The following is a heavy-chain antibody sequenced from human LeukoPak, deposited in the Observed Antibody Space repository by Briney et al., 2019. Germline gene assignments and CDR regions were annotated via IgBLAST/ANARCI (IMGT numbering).Heavy chain of an antibody. CDR3: ARGGTVRNGMDV. CDR2: IYHSGST. CDR1: GGSISSYY. Sequence: SETLSLTCTVSGGSISSYYWSWIRQPPGKGLEWIGYIYHSGSTNYNPSLKSRVTISVDTSKNQFSLKLSSVTAADTAVYYCARGGTVRNGMDVWGQGTTVTVSS. V-gene: IGHV4-59*01. D-gene: IGHD1-26*01. J-gene: IGHJ6*02.